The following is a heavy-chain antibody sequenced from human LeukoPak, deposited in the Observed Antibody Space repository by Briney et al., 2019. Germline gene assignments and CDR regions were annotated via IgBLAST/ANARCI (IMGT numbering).Heavy chain of an antibody. D-gene: IGHD2-2*01. CDR2: IGPYNINT. V-gene: IGHV1-18*04. CDR1: GYTFTTYG. Sequence: GASVKVSCTAFGYTFTTYGINWVRQAPGQGLEWMGWIGPYNINTHYAQKVQGRVTMTTDTSTSTAYMELRSLRSDDTAVYYCARTRDCSKTNRYVMDPWGQGTLVTVSS. CDR3: ARTRDCSKTNRYVMDP. J-gene: IGHJ5*02.